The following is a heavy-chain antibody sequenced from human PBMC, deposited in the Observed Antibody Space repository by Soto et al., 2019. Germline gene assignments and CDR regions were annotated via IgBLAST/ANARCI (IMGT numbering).Heavy chain of an antibody. J-gene: IGHJ6*02. CDR1: GFTFRNYA. Sequence: QVQLVESGGGVVQPGRSLRLSCAASGFTFRNYAMHWVRQAPGKGLECVAVISYDGGNKFYRDYVKGRFTISRDNSKNTLYLQINSLRYEDTAVYYCARGDREDIAVVIGVRPGEYGVDVWAKGPRSPSP. V-gene: IGHV3-30-3*01. CDR3: ARGDREDIAVVIGVRPGEYGVDV. CDR2: ISYDGGNK. D-gene: IGHD2-15*01.